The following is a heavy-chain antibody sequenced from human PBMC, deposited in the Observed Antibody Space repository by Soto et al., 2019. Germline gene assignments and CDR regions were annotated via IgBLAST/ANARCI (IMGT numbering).Heavy chain of an antibody. D-gene: IGHD2-8*01. Sequence: GASVKVSCKASGYTFTGYYMHWVRQAPGQGLEWMGWINPSSGGTNYAQKFQGRVTMARDTSISTAYMELSRLRSDDTAVYYCARDRESIVLMVYAIGWLDPWGQGTLVTVSS. CDR3: ARDRESIVLMVYAIGWLDP. CDR1: GYTFTGYY. CDR2: INPSSGGT. V-gene: IGHV1-2*02. J-gene: IGHJ5*02.